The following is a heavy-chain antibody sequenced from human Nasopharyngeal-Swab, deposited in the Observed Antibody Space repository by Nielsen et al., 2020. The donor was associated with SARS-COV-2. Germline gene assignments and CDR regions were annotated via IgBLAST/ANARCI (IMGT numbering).Heavy chain of an antibody. CDR1: GYSFNKYI. V-gene: IGHV7-4-1*02. Sequence: ASLKVSCKASGYSFNKYIINWVRQAPGQGLEWMGWIDGNTGNPTYAQAFTGRFVFSLDTSVTTAFLQINSLKADDTGMYFCAGGIGYCTGGRCPDEGFDVWGQGTLVTVSS. J-gene: IGHJ3*01. CDR2: IDGNTGNP. D-gene: IGHD2-15*01. CDR3: AGGIGYCTGGRCPDEGFDV.